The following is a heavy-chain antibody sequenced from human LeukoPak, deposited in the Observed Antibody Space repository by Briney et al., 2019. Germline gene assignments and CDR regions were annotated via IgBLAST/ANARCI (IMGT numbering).Heavy chain of an antibody. CDR1: GFTFSDYY. CDR2: ISSGGSTK. J-gene: IGHJ4*02. V-gene: IGHV3-11*01. Sequence: GGSLRLSCSASGFTFSDYYMSWIRQAPGKGLEWVSYISSGGSTKSYADSVKGRFTISRDNAKNSLYLQMNSLRAEDTAVYYCARVGTIAAAGTVDYWGQGTLVTVSS. D-gene: IGHD6-13*01. CDR3: ARVGTIAAAGTVDY.